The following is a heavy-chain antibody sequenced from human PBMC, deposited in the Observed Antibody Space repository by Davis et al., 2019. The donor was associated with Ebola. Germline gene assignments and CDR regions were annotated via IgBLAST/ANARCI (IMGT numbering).Heavy chain of an antibody. CDR1: GYTFTSYY. V-gene: IGHV1-46*01. CDR2: INPSGGST. D-gene: IGHD6-6*01. J-gene: IGHJ6*02. CDR3: ARVQESIAARLPYYYYGMDV. Sequence: ASVKVSCKASGYTFTSYYMHWVRQAPGQGLEWMGIINPSGGSTSYAQKFQGRVTMTRDTSTSTVYMELSSLRSEDTAVYYCARVQESIAARLPYYYYGMDVWGQGTTVTVSS.